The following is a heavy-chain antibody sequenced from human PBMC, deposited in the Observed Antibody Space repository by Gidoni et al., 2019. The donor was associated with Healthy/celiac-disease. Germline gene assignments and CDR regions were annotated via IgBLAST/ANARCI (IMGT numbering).Heavy chain of an antibody. J-gene: IGHJ4*02. CDR2: ISGSGGSK. Sequence: EVQLLESGGGLVQPRGSLRLSCAASVFTFISYAMSWVLQAPGKGREWVSAISGSGGSKYYADSVKGRFTISRDNSKNTLYLQMNSLRAEDTAVYYCAKDHLEYSSSSHFDYWGQGTLVTVSS. CDR1: VFTFISYA. V-gene: IGHV3-23*01. CDR3: AKDHLEYSSSSHFDY. D-gene: IGHD6-6*01.